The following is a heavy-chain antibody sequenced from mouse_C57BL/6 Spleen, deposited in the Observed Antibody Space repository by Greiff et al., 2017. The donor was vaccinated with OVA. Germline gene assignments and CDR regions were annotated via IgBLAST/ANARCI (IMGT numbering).Heavy chain of an antibody. D-gene: IGHD2-14*01. CDR3: ARSTTGRAWFAY. Sequence: QVQLKQPGAELVRPGSSVKLSCKASGYTFTSYWMDWVKQRPGQGLEWIGNIYPSDSETHYNQKFKDKATLTVDKSSSTAYMQLSSLTSEDSAVYYCARSTTGRAWFAYWGQGTLVTVSA. CDR1: GYTFTSYW. V-gene: IGHV1-61*01. CDR2: IYPSDSET. J-gene: IGHJ3*01.